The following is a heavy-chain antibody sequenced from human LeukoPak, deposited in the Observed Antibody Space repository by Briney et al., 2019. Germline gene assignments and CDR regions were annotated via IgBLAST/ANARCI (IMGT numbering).Heavy chain of an antibody. V-gene: IGHV5-51*01. CDR2: IYPADSDS. CDR1: GYSFTNYW. J-gene: IGHJ3*02. CDR3: ARLTGDRTFDI. Sequence: KVSCKGSGYSFTNYWIGWVRQMPGKGLEWMGIIYPADSDSRYSPSFQGQVIISADKSIRTAYLQWSSLKASDTAIYYCARLTGDRTFDIWGQGTVVTISS. D-gene: IGHD7-27*01.